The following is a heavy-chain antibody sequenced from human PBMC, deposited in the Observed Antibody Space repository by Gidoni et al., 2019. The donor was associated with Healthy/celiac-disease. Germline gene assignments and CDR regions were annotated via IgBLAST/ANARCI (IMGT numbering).Heavy chain of an antibody. CDR2: INHSGST. CDR1: GGSFSGYY. CDR3: ARLSSGWYWGQKHNWFDP. D-gene: IGHD6-19*01. Sequence: QVQLQQWGAGLLKPSETLSLTCAVYGGSFSGYYWSWIRQPPGKGLEWIGEINHSGSTNYNPSLKSRVTISVDTSKNQFSLKLSSVTAADTAVYYCARLSSGWYWGQKHNWFDPWGQGTLVTVSS. V-gene: IGHV4-34*01. J-gene: IGHJ5*02.